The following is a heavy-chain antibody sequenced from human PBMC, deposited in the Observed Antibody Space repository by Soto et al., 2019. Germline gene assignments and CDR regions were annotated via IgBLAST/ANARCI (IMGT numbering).Heavy chain of an antibody. V-gene: IGHV3-11*01. J-gene: IGHJ6*02. D-gene: IGHD3-10*01. CDR2: MSSSGNNI. CDR1: GITFSDCY. CDR3: ARVRFGQWGDDMDV. Sequence: QVHLVESGGGLVKPGGSLRLSCAASGITFSDCYMNWVRQAPGKGLEWVSYMSSSGNNINYAVSVRGRFTVSRDNAKNSRYLQMNSLRTEDTAIYYCARVRFGQWGDDMDVWGHGTTVTVSS.